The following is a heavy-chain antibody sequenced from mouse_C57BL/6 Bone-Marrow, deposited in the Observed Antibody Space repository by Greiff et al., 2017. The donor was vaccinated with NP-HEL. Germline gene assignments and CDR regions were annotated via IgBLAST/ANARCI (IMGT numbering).Heavy chain of an antibody. D-gene: IGHD1-1*02. J-gene: IGHJ2*01. Sequence: EVQLQESGGGLVKPGGSLKLSCAASGFTFSSYAMSWVRQTPEKRLAWVATISDGGSYTYYPDNVKGRFTISRDNAKNNLYLQMSHLKSEDTAMYYCARDGLCRDYWGQGTTLTVSS. CDR2: ISDGGSYT. CDR1: GFTFSSYA. V-gene: IGHV5-4*01. CDR3: ARDGLCRDY.